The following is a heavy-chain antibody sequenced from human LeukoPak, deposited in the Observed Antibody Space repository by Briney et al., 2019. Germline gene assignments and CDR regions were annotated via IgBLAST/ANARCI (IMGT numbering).Heavy chain of an antibody. CDR1: GGSISSGGYY. V-gene: IGHV4-31*03. CDR2: IYYSGST. Sequence: PSQTLSLTCTVSGGSISSGGYYWSWIRQHPGKGLEWIGYIYYSGSTYYNPSLKSRVTISVDTSKNQFSLKLSSVTAADTAVYYCAGTRKVVVAALDWFDPWGQGTLVTVSS. CDR3: AGTRKVVVAALDWFDP. J-gene: IGHJ5*02. D-gene: IGHD2-15*01.